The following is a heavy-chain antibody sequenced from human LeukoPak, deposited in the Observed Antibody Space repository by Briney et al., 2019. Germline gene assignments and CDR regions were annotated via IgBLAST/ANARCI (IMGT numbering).Heavy chain of an antibody. V-gene: IGHV4-34*01. CDR3: ARYPKPNCTNGVCYEYHFDY. CDR2: INHSGST. Sequence: PSETLSLTCAVYGGSVSGYYWNWIRQPPGKGLEWIGEINHSGSTNYNPSLKSRVTISVDTSKNQFSLKPSSVTAADTAVYYCARYPKPNCTNGVCYEYHFDYWGQGTLVTVSS. CDR1: GGSVSGYY. J-gene: IGHJ4*02. D-gene: IGHD2-8*01.